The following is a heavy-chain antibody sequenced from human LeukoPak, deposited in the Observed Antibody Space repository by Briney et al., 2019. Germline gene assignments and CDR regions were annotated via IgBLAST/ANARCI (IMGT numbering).Heavy chain of an antibody. CDR1: GGSISSYY. CDR3: ARMDFWSGYGFDY. V-gene: IGHV4-59*08. CDR2: IYYSGST. Sequence: PSETLSLTCTVAGGSISSYYWSWIRQPPGKGREWSGYIYYSGSTNYNPSLKSRVTISVDTSKNQLSLKLSCVTAADTAVYYCARMDFWSGYGFDYWGQGTLVTVSS. D-gene: IGHD3-3*01. J-gene: IGHJ4*02.